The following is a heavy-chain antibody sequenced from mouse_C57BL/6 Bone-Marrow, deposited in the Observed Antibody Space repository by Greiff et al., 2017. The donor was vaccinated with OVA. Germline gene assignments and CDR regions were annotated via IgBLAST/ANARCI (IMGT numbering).Heavy chain of an antibody. D-gene: IGHD2-5*01. J-gene: IGHJ4*01. Sequence: EVKLMESGGDLVKPGGSLKLSCAASGFTFSSYGMSWVRQTPDKRLEWVATISSGGSDTYYPDSVKGRFTISRDNAKNTLYLQMSSLKSEDTAMYYYARLPHYYSNYGYYAMDYWGQGTSVTVSS. CDR1: GFTFSSYG. CDR3: ARLPHYYSNYGYYAMDY. CDR2: ISSGGSDT. V-gene: IGHV5-6*01.